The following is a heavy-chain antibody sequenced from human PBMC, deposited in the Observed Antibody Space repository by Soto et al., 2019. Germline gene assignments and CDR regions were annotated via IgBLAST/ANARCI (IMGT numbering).Heavy chain of an antibody. V-gene: IGHV1-18*01. J-gene: IGHJ4*02. D-gene: IGHD2-2*01. Sequence: ASVKVSCKASGYSFTNYDISWVRQAPGQGLEWMGWISPYNGDTNYAQKLQGRVTMTTDTSTSTAYMELRSLRSDDTAVYYCAIYCSSTSCDHYFDYWGQGTLVTVSS. CDR3: AIYCSSTSCDHYFDY. CDR1: GYSFTNYD. CDR2: ISPYNGDT.